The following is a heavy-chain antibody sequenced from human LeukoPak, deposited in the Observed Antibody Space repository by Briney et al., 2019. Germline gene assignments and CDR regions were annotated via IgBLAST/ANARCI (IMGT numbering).Heavy chain of an antibody. Sequence: GGSLRLSCAASGFTFHDYDMSWVRQPPGKGLVWVSRIYNDGSATTYADSVKGRFTISRDNAKNTLYLQMNSLRAEDTAVYYCTRESGSSRFFDFWGQGTPVTVSS. CDR1: GFTFHDYD. CDR2: IYNDGSAT. J-gene: IGHJ4*02. D-gene: IGHD6-6*01. V-gene: IGHV3-74*01. CDR3: TRESGSSRFFDF.